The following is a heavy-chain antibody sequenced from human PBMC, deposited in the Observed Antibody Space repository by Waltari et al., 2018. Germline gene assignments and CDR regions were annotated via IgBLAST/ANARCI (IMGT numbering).Heavy chain of an antibody. D-gene: IGHD3-10*01. V-gene: IGHV4-39*02. Sequence: QLQLKESGPRLVKPSETLSLTCSVSGDSITRSNSYWAWIRQPPGKGLEWIGSVYYTGSTYYKASLKSRVTISVDTSKNYFSLSLTSVTATDTAIYFCARTFMVRTIRSRGWFDPWGQGTLVTVSS. CDR1: GDSITRSNSY. J-gene: IGHJ5*02. CDR3: ARTFMVRTIRSRGWFDP. CDR2: VYYTGST.